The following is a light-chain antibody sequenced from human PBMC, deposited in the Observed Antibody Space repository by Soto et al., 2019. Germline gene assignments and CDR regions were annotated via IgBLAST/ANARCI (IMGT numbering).Light chain of an antibody. CDR2: NTN. J-gene: IGLJ3*02. Sequence: QAVVTQEPSFSVSPGGTITLTCGLSSGSVSTNNYPSWYQQTPGQAPRTLIYNTNTRSSGVPDRFSGSILGNQAALTITGAQADDECDYYCLLYVGSGIHLVFGGGTKVTVL. CDR1: SGSVSTNNY. V-gene: IGLV8-61*01. CDR3: LLYVGSGIHLV.